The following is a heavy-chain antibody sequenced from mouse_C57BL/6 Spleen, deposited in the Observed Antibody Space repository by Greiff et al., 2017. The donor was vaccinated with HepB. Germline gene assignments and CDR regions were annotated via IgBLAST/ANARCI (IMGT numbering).Heavy chain of an antibody. J-gene: IGHJ2*01. CDR1: GYTFTSYW. Sequence: QVQLQQSGAELVKPGASVKMSCKASGYTFTSYWITWVKQRPGQGLEWIGDIYPGSGSTNYNEKFKSKATLTVDTSSSTAYMQLSSLTSEDSAVYYCARERQAQAGYYFDYWGQGTTLTVSS. CDR2: IYPGSGST. V-gene: IGHV1-55*01. D-gene: IGHD3-2*02. CDR3: ARERQAQAGYYFDY.